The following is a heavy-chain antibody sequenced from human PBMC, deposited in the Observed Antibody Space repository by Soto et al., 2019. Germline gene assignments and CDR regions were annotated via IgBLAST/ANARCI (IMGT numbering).Heavy chain of an antibody. J-gene: IGHJ4*02. CDR1: NAPVGSSTYT. Sequence: PSETLSLTCTVSNAPVGSSTYTWGWIRQPPGKGLEWIGSIYNSGRTYYNPSLNSRVTISVDTSKNHFSLKLTSVTAADTAVYYCARGGYDDVWGSYRYIPYYFDYWGRGTLVTVSS. CDR3: ARGGYDDVWGSYRYIPYYFDY. V-gene: IGHV4-39*02. CDR2: IYNSGRT. D-gene: IGHD3-16*02.